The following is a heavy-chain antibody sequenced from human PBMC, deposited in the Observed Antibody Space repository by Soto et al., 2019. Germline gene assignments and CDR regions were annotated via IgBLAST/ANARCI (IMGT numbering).Heavy chain of an antibody. J-gene: IGHJ6*02. CDR2: ITYDGSNK. Sequence: PGGSLRLSCAASGFTFSSYGMHWVRQGPGKGLELVAVITYDGSNKYYADSVKGRFTISRDNSKNTLYLQMNSLRAEDTAVYYCAPESTDFWSGYLSGAPSGYYSGMDVWGQGTTVTVSS. CDR1: GFTFSSYG. CDR3: APESTDFWSGYLSGAPSGYYSGMDV. D-gene: IGHD3-3*01. V-gene: IGHV3-30*03.